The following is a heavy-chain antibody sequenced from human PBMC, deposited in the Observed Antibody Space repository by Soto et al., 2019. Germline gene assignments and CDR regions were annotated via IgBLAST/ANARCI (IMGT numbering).Heavy chain of an antibody. CDR2: IHAGSDNT. V-gene: IGHV1-3*01. CDR3: ARDYVKYGMDV. J-gene: IGHJ6*02. Sequence: QFQFVQSGTEVKEPGASVRVSCTASGSTFTAITLHWVRQSPGQRLEWMGCIHAGSDNTEYSQKFQNRLTITRDTSATIAYMDLSSLRSEDTALYYGARDYVKYGMDVWGQGTTVTVSS. CDR1: GSTFTAIT. D-gene: IGHD3-10*02.